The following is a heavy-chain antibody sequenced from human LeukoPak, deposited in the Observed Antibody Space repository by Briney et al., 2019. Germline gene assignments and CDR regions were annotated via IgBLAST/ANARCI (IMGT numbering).Heavy chain of an antibody. CDR2: IYHTGTT. CDR1: GGSLSPYY. V-gene: IGHV4-59*08. D-gene: IGHD1-26*01. J-gene: IGHJ1*01. CDR3: ARLDSGDHGNIPH. Sequence: SEALSLTCTVSGGSLSPYYWTWIRQPPGKGLEWIGYIYHTGTTRYNPSLNSRVTISVETSKNQFSLRLNSVTAADTAIYYCARLDSGDHGNIPHWGQGTLVTVSS.